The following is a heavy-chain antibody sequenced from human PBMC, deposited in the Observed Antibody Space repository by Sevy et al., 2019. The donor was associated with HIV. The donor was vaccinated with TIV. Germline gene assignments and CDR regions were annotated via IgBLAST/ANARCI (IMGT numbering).Heavy chain of an antibody. CDR2: TYYRSMWYY. V-gene: IGHV6-1*01. CDR3: ARRKDNAMDV. J-gene: IGHJ6*02. CDR1: GDSVSSNSAA. D-gene: IGHD2-8*01. Sequence: QSQTLSLTCAISGDSVSSNSAAWNWIRQSPSRGIEWLGWTYYRSMWYYDYAGSVKSRISINPDTSKNQFSLQLNSVTPEDTAVYYCARRKDNAMDVWGQGTTVTVSS.